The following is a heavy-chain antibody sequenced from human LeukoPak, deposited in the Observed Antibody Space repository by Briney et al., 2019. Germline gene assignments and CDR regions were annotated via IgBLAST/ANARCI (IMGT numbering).Heavy chain of an antibody. CDR2: ISYDGSNK. J-gene: IGHJ4*02. CDR3: ARGSRTYYYDSSGYYGFDY. V-gene: IGHV3-30-3*01. Sequence: GRSLRLSCAASGFTFSSYAMHWVRQAPGKGLEWVAVISYDGSNKYYADFVKGRFTISRDNSKNTLYLQMNSLRAEDTAVYYCARGSRTYYYDSSGYYGFDYWGQGTLVTVSS. D-gene: IGHD3-22*01. CDR1: GFTFSSYA.